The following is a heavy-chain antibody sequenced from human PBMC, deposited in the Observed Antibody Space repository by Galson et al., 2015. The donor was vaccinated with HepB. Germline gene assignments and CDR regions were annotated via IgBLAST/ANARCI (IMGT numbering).Heavy chain of an antibody. CDR2: INPSGGST. J-gene: IGHJ4*02. D-gene: IGHD5-12*01. Sequence: SCKASGYTFTSYYMHWVRQAPGQGLEWMGIINPSGGSTSYAQKLQGRVTMTRDTSTCTVYMELSSLRSEDTAVYYCARDLGGRYSGSYYFDYWGQGTLVTVSS. CDR3: ARDLGGRYSGSYYFDY. V-gene: IGHV1-46*04. CDR1: GYTFTSYY.